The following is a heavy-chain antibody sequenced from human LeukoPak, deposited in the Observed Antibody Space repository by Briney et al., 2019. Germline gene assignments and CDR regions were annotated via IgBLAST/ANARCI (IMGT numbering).Heavy chain of an antibody. J-gene: IGHJ4*02. CDR2: INENGGEK. V-gene: IGHV3-7*03. CDR1: GLSFSGFW. Sequence: GESLRLSCEVSGLSFSGFWMSWVRQAPGKGLEWVANINENGGEKYYVDSVKGRFTISRDNAKNSLYLQMNSLRAEDTALYYCARSGGKSSYYDFWSGSQYYFDYWGQGTLVTVSS. CDR3: ARSGGKSSYYDFWSGSQYYFDY. D-gene: IGHD3-3*01.